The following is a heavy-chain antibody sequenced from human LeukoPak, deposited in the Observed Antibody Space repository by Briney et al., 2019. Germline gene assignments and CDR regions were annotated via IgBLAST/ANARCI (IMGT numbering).Heavy chain of an antibody. V-gene: IGHV3-48*01. CDR1: GFTFSSYS. Sequence: GGPLRLSCAASGFTFSSYSMNWVRQTPGRGLEWVSYISSSSSTICYADSVKGRFTISRDNAKNSLYLQMNSLRAEDTAVYYCARERIVGAEDYFDYWGQGTLVTVSS. J-gene: IGHJ4*02. D-gene: IGHD1-26*01. CDR3: ARERIVGAEDYFDY. CDR2: ISSSSSTI.